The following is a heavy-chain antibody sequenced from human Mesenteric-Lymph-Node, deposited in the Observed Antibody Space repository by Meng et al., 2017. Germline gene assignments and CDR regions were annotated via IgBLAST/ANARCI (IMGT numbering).Heavy chain of an antibody. Sequence: QVQLVQSGAEVNKPGASVNVSFKASGYTFTNYGISWVRQAPGQGLEWMGWISAYNGNTNYAQKLQGRVTMTTDTSTSTVYMELRSLRSDDTAVYYCARGGSGSYSGGDYFDYWGQGTLVTVSS. CDR1: GYTFTNYG. CDR3: ARGGSGSYSGGDYFDY. V-gene: IGHV1-18*01. CDR2: ISAYNGNT. J-gene: IGHJ4*02. D-gene: IGHD1-26*01.